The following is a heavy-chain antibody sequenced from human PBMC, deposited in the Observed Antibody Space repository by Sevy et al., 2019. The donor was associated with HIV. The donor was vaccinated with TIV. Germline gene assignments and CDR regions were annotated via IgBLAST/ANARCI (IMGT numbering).Heavy chain of an antibody. J-gene: IGHJ6*02. CDR3: ARGAWGIAAAGFYYYGMDV. Sequence: SETLSLTCTVSGGSISSYYWSWIRQPAGKGLEWIGRIYTSGSTNYNPSLKGRVTMSVDTSKNQFSLKLSSVTAADTAVYYCARGAWGIAAAGFYYYGMDVWGQGTTVTVSS. CDR1: GGSISSYY. V-gene: IGHV4-4*07. CDR2: IYTSGST. D-gene: IGHD6-13*01.